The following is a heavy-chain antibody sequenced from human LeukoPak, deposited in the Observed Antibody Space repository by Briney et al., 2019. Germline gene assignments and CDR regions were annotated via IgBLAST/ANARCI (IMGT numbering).Heavy chain of an antibody. V-gene: IGHV4-39*02. Sequence: SETLSLTCAVSGGSISSNSYYWGWIRQPPGKGLEWIGSIYYSGSTYYNPSLKSRITISVDTSKNQFSLKLSSVTAADTAVYYCAREGGGDCYDCPFDYWGQGTLVTVSS. J-gene: IGHJ4*02. CDR3: AREGGGDCYDCPFDY. CDR2: IYYSGST. CDR1: GGSISSNSYY. D-gene: IGHD2-21*02.